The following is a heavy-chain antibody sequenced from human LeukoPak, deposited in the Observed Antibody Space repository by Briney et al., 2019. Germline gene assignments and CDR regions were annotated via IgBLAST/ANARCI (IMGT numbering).Heavy chain of an antibody. J-gene: IGHJ1*01. CDR2: IKTDGSEK. Sequence: GGSLRLSCIVSGFTFRSYWMTWVRQAPGKGLQWVANIKTDGSEKYYVDSVKGRFTISRDNAKNSLYLQMNSLRAEDTAVYYCATYSSLNRREFQYWGQGTLLTVSS. V-gene: IGHV3-7*01. CDR3: ATYSSLNRREFQY. D-gene: IGHD3-22*01. CDR1: GFTFRSYW.